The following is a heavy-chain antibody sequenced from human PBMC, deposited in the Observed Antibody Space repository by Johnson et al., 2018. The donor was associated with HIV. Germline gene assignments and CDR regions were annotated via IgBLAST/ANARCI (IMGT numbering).Heavy chain of an antibody. V-gene: IGHV3-30*04. CDR2: ISNDGSNK. J-gene: IGHJ3*02. Sequence: QVQLVESGGGVVQPGRSLRLSCAASGFTFSSHAMHWVRQAPGKGLEWVTFISNDGSNKYYADSVRGRFTISRDNSKKTLYLQMNSLRTEDTAVYYCARGTGTDDAFDIWGQGTMVTVSS. CDR1: GFTFSSHA. D-gene: IGHD1-1*01. CDR3: ARGTGTDDAFDI.